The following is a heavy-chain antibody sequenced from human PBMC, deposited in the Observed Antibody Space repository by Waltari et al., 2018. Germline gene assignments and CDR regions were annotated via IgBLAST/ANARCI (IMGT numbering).Heavy chain of an antibody. CDR3: ARGTPSFYHYMDV. J-gene: IGHJ6*03. Sequence: QVLLQQSGPGLVKPSETLSVICTVSGGSLSGFYWSWIRQSPGKGLEWIAFIYDSWTTKYNPSLKSRVTISVDTSKNRFTLKLGSATAADTALYYCARGTPSFYHYMDVWGKGTTVIVSS. V-gene: IGHV4-59*01. CDR2: IYDSWTT. CDR1: GGSLSGFY.